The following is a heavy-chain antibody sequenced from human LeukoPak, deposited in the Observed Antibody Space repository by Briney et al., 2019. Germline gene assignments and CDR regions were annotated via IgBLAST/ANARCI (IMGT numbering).Heavy chain of an antibody. J-gene: IGHJ3*02. CDR3: AREGVDIVATMGEDAFDI. CDR1: GFTFSSYS. D-gene: IGHD5-12*01. CDR2: ISSSSSYI. V-gene: IGHV3-21*01. Sequence: GGSLRLSCAASGFTFSSYSMNWVRQAPGKGLEWVSSISSSSSYIYYADSVKGRFTISRDNAKNSLYLQMNSLRAEDTAVYYCAREGVDIVATMGEDAFDIWGQGTMVTVSS.